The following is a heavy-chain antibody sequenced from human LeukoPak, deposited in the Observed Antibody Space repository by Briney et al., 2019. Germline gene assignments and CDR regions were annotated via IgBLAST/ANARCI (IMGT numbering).Heavy chain of an antibody. D-gene: IGHD6-19*01. J-gene: IGHJ4*02. CDR3: ARQGAYSSGWFDY. CDR1: GGSISSSSYY. CDR2: IYYSGST. V-gene: IGHV4-39*01. Sequence: SETLSLTCTVSGGSISSSSYYWGWIRQPPGKGLEWIGSIYYSGSTYYNPSLKSRVTISVDTSKNQFSLKLSSVTAADTAVYYCARQGAYSSGWFDYWGQGTLVTVSS.